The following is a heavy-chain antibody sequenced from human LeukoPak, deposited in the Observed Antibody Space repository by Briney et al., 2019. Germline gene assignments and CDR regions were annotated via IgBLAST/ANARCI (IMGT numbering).Heavy chain of an antibody. V-gene: IGHV1-18*01. D-gene: IGHD2-2*01. CDR3: ARVVPRGIVPPEHSDY. Sequence: ASVKVSCKASGYTFTSYGISWVRQAPGQGLEWMGWISAYNGNTNYAQKLQGRDTMTTGTSTSTAYMELRSLRSDDTAVYYCARVVPRGIVPPEHSDYWGQGTLVTVSS. CDR2: ISAYNGNT. J-gene: IGHJ4*02. CDR1: GYTFTSYG.